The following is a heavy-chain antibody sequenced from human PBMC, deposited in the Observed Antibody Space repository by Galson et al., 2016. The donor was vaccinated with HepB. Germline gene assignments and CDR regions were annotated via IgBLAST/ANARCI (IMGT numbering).Heavy chain of an antibody. CDR2: IFSGGTK. J-gene: IGHJ4*02. D-gene: IGHD5-12*01. CDR1: GFSVSTTY. V-gene: IGHV3-66*01. CDR3: ARDSGYNEHGGFDN. Sequence: SLRLSCAASGFSVSTTYMSWVRQSPGKVLESVSAIFSGGTKFYADCLMGRFTISRDSSSNTLYLQMRSLRAEDTAVYYSARDSGYNEHGGFDNWGQGTLVTVSS.